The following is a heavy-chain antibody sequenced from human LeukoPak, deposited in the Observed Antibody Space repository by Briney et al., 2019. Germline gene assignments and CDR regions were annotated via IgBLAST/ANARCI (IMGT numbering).Heavy chain of an antibody. CDR3: ARGAHYHDSSQGYDY. J-gene: IGHJ4*02. V-gene: IGHV1-2*02. CDR1: GYTFTGYY. CDR2: INPNSGGT. Sequence: ASVKVSCKASGYTFTGYYMHWVRQAPGQGLEWIGWINPNSGGTNYAQKFQGRVTMTRDTSISTAYMELSRLRSDDTAVYYCARGAHYHDSSQGYDYWGQGTLVTVSS. D-gene: IGHD3-22*01.